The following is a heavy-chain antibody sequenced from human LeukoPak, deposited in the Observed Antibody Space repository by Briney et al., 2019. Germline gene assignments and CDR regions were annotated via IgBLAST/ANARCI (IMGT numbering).Heavy chain of an antibody. CDR3: ARDDPSMIAALHY. D-gene: IGHD6-6*01. CDR1: GFTFSSYS. Sequence: GGSLRLSCAASGFTFSSYSMNWVRQAPGKGLEWVSYISSSSSTIYYADSVKGRFTISRDNAKNSVYLQMNSLRAEDTAVYFCARDDPSMIAALHYWGQGTLVTVSS. J-gene: IGHJ4*02. V-gene: IGHV3-48*04. CDR2: ISSSSSTI.